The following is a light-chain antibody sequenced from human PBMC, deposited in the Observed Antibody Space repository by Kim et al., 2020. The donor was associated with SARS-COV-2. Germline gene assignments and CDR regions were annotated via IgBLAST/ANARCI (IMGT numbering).Light chain of an antibody. Sequence: ASVGDRVINTCRASQDISNYLNWYQQRPGKAPKLLIYDASNLETGVPSRFSGSGSGTDFTFTISGLQPEDIGTYYCQQYDSFPITFGQGTRLEIK. J-gene: IGKJ5*01. V-gene: IGKV1-33*01. CDR3: QQYDSFPIT. CDR2: DAS. CDR1: QDISNY.